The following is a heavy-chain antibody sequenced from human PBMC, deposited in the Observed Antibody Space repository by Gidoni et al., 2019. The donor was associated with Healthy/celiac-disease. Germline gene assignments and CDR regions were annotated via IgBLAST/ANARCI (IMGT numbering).Heavy chain of an antibody. V-gene: IGHV1-69*10. CDR3: ARVTKGTAMVAYFDY. CDR2: IIPILGIA. CDR1: GGTFSSYA. J-gene: IGHJ4*02. D-gene: IGHD5-18*01. Sequence: QVQLVQSGAEVKKPGSSVKVSCKASGGTFSSYAISWVRQAPGQGLEWMGGIIPILGIANYAQKFQGRVTITADKSTSTAYMELSSLRSEDTAVYYCARVTKGTAMVAYFDYWGQGTLVTVSS.